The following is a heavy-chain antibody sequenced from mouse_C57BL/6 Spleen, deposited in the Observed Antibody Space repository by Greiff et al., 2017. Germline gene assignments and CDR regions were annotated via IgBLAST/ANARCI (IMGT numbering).Heavy chain of an antibody. CDR3: AREGVAWFAY. CDR1: GYSITSGYY. Sequence: DVKLQESGPGLVKPSQSLSLTCSVTGYSITSGYYWNWIRQFPGNKLEWMGYISYDGSNNYNPSLKNRISITRDTSKNQFFLKLNSVTTEDTATYYCAREGVAWFAYWGQGTLVTVSA. V-gene: IGHV3-6*01. J-gene: IGHJ3*01. CDR2: ISYDGSN.